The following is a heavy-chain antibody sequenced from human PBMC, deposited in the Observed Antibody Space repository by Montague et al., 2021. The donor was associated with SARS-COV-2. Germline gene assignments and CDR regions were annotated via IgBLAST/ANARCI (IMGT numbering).Heavy chain of an antibody. V-gene: IGHV4-34*01. Sequence: SETLSLTCAVCGGSFSGYYWSWIRQPPGKGLEWIGEINHSGSTNYNPSLKSRLTISLDTSKNQFSLKLSSATAADTAVYYCARDDFRWDFDCWGQGTLVTVSS. CDR2: INHSGST. J-gene: IGHJ4*02. CDR1: GGSFSGYY. D-gene: IGHD2/OR15-2a*01. CDR3: ARDDFRWDFDC.